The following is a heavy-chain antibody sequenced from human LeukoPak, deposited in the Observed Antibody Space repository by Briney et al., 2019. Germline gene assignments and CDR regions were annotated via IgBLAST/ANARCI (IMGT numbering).Heavy chain of an antibody. D-gene: IGHD2-15*01. V-gene: IGHV3-23*01. CDR1: GFTFSGYA. CDR2: TSRSGEIT. J-gene: IGHJ4*02. Sequence: PGGSLRLSCAASGFTFSGYAMSWVRQATGKGLEWVSSTSRSGEITFYADSVKGRFTISRDNSKSTLYLQMNSLRAEDTAIYFCAKDFCSGGSCYSGLAYWGQGTQVTVSS. CDR3: AKDFCSGGSCYSGLAY.